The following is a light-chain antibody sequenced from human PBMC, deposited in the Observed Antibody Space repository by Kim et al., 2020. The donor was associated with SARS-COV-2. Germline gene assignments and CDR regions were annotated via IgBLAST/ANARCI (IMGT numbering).Light chain of an antibody. Sequence: DIQMTQSPSSLSASVGDRVTITCRTSRSISNHLNWYHQKPGGAPKLLIYDASTLQGGVPSRFSGSGAETDVTLTISSLQPYDFGAYFYQQSYITPFTFGPGTKVDIK. CDR1: RSISNH. V-gene: IGKV1-39*01. CDR3: QQSYITPFT. J-gene: IGKJ3*01. CDR2: DAS.